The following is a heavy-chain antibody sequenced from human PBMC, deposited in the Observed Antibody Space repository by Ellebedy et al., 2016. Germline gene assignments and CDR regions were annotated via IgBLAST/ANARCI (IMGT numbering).Heavy chain of an antibody. CDR2: IYYSGST. J-gene: IGHJ4*02. D-gene: IGHD4/OR15-4a*01. V-gene: IGHV4-39*01. CDR3: ARGRYPSPMVDY. Sequence: SETLSLXXTVSGGSISSSSYYWGWIRQPPGKGLEWIGSIYYSGSTYYNPSLKSRVTISVDTSKNQFSLKLRSVTAADTAVYYCARGRYPSPMVDYWGQGTLVTVSS. CDR1: GGSISSSSYY.